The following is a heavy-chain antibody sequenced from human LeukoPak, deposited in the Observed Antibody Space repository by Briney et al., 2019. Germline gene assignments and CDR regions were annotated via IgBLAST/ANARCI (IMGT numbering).Heavy chain of an antibody. CDR1: GFTFDDYA. CDR3: ARDMEPDAFDI. J-gene: IGHJ3*02. Sequence: GGSLRLSCAASGFTFDDYAMHWVRQAPGKGLEWVSYISSSGTAIYYADSVKGRFTISRDTAKNSLYLQMNSLRAEDTALYYCARDMEPDAFDIWGQGTMVTVSS. CDR2: ISSSGTAI. D-gene: IGHD1-1*01. V-gene: IGHV3-48*03.